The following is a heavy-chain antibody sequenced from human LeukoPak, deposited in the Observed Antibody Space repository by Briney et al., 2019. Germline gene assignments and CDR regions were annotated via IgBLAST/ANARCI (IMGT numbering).Heavy chain of an antibody. CDR1: GFTFSSYG. Sequence: GSLRLSCAASGFTFSSYGMHWVRQAPGKGLEWVAIISYDGNSKYYVDSVKGRFTISRDNSKNTLYLQMNSLRVEDTAIYYCAKDPANGVLLWFGESYYWGQGTLVTVPS. CDR3: AKDPANGVLLWFGESYY. V-gene: IGHV3-30*18. D-gene: IGHD3-10*01. CDR2: ISYDGNSK. J-gene: IGHJ4*02.